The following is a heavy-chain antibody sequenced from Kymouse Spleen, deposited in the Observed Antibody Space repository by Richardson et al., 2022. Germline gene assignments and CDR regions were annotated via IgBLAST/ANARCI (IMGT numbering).Heavy chain of an antibody. CDR3: ARDRITGTTRYYYYGMDV. V-gene: IGHV4-61*01. D-gene: IGHD1-20*01,IGHD1-7*01. J-gene: IGHJ6*02. Sequence: QVQLQESGPGLVKPSETLSLTCTVSGGSVSSGSYYWSWIRQPPGKGLEWIGYIYYSGSTNYNPSLKSRVTISVDTSKNQFSLKLSSVTAADTAVYYCARDRITGTTRYYYYGMDVWGQGTTVTVSS. CDR1: GGSVSSGSYY. CDR2: IYYSGST.